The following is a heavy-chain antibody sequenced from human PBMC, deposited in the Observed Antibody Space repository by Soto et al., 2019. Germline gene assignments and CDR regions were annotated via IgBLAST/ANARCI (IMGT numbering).Heavy chain of an antibody. CDR1: GFTFSSYE. CDR3: ARDQSGSGSARCFQH. D-gene: IGHD3-22*01. V-gene: IGHV3-48*03. CDR2: ISSSGSTI. J-gene: IGHJ1*01. Sequence: GSLRLSCAASGFTFSSYEMNWVRQAPGKGLEWVSYISSSGSTIYYADSVKGRFTISRDNAKNSLYLQMNSLRAEDTAVYYCARDQSGSGSARCFQHWGQGTLVTVSS.